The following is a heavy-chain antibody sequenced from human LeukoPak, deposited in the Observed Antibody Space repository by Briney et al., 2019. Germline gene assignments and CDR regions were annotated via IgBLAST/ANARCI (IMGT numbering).Heavy chain of an antibody. J-gene: IGHJ4*02. CDR3: MTDRRTVPAFDY. CDR2: ISSNRGSS. Sequence: GGSLRLSCSASGFTFSSYAMHWVRQAPGKGLEYVSAISSNRGSSYYADAVKGRFTISRDNSKNTLYLQMSSLRAEDTAVYYCMTDRRTVPAFDYWGQGTLATVSS. CDR1: GFTFSSYA. D-gene: IGHD2-2*01. V-gene: IGHV3-64D*06.